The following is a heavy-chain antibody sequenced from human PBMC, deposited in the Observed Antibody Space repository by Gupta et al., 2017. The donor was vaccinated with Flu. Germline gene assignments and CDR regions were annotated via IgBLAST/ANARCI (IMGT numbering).Heavy chain of an antibody. D-gene: IGHD3-3*01. Sequence: QAPGKGLEWVANIKQDGSEKYYVDSVKGRFTISRDNAKNSLYLQMNSLRAEDTAVYYCARVRSYDFWSGYHLLHYYYYMDVWGKGTTVTVSS. CDR2: IKQDGSEK. CDR3: ARVRSYDFWSGYHLLHYYYYMDV. V-gene: IGHV3-7*01. J-gene: IGHJ6*03.